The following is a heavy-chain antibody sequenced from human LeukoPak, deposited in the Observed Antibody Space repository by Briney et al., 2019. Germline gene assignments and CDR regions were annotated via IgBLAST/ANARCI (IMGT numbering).Heavy chain of an antibody. Sequence: PSETLSLTCTVSGGSISSHYWSWIRQPPGKGLEWIGYIYYSGSTNYNPSLKSRVTKSVDTSKNQFSLKLSSVTAADTAVYYCARVASSFPPYPHDAFDIWGQGTMVTVSS. CDR3: ARVASSFPPYPHDAFDI. D-gene: IGHD3-16*02. J-gene: IGHJ3*02. CDR2: IYYSGST. CDR1: GGSISSHY. V-gene: IGHV4-59*11.